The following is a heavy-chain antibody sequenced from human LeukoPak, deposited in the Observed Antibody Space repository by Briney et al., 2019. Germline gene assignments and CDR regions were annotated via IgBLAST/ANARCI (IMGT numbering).Heavy chain of an antibody. Sequence: GASVKVSCKASGYTFTGYYVHWVRQAPGQGLEWMGRINPNSGGTNYAQKFQGRVTMNRDTSISTAYMELSRLRSDDTAVYYCARGGDVYYYHYMDVWGKGTTVTVSS. CDR3: ARGGDVYYYHYMDV. J-gene: IGHJ6*03. CDR2: INPNSGGT. V-gene: IGHV1-2*06. CDR1: GYTFTGYY. D-gene: IGHD4-17*01.